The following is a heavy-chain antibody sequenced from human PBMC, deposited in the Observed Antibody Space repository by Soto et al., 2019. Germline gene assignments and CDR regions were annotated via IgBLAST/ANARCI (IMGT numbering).Heavy chain of an antibody. Sequence: ASVKVSCKASGYTFTSYYMHWVRQAPGQGLEWMGIINPSGGSTSYAQKFQGRVTMTRDTSTSTVYMELSSLRSEDTAVYYCARDRLDYGSGSPGYYYYGMDVWGQGTTVPVSS. CDR2: INPSGGST. D-gene: IGHD3-10*01. CDR1: GYTFTSYY. CDR3: ARDRLDYGSGSPGYYYYGMDV. J-gene: IGHJ6*02. V-gene: IGHV1-46*01.